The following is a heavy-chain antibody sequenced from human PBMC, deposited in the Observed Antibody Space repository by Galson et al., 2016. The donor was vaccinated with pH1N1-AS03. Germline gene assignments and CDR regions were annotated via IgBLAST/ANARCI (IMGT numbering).Heavy chain of an antibody. V-gene: IGHV1-69*13. D-gene: IGHD3-10*01. CDR3: AGYHGVGNGAFDI. CDR2: IILVFGTT. CDR1: GGTFNNFA. J-gene: IGHJ3*02. Sequence: SVKVSCKASGGTFNNFAISWVRQAPGQGLEWLGKIILVFGTTNYAQKFQGRVMITADESTSTAYMELSSLRFDDTAVYYCAGYHGVGNGAFDIWGRGTLVTVTS.